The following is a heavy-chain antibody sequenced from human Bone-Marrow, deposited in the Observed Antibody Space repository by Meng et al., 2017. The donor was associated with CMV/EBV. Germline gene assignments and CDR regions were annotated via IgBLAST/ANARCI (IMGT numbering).Heavy chain of an antibody. V-gene: IGHV3-15*01. Sequence: GGSLRFSCAASGLTFTNAWMNWVRQAPGKGLEWVGRIKSKIDGGTTDYAAPVKGRFTIPRDDSKNMLYLQMNRLKTEDAGVYYCTTVRVGGWYDFDYWGQGTLVTVSS. J-gene: IGHJ4*02. CDR2: IKSKIDGGTT. CDR3: TTVRVGGWYDFDY. CDR1: GLTFTNAW. D-gene: IGHD6-19*01.